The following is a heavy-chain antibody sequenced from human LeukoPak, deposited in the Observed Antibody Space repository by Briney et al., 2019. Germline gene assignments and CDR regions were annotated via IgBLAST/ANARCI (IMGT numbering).Heavy chain of an antibody. Sequence: ASVKVSCKASGYTFTNYGVSWVRQAPGQGLEWMGWINTYSGNSNYAQRIQGRVTMTRDTSTSTVYMELSSLRSEDTAVYYCARDPRTHYYDSSGPFDYWGQGTLVTVSS. CDR2: INTYSGNS. CDR3: ARDPRTHYYDSSGPFDY. J-gene: IGHJ4*02. V-gene: IGHV1-18*01. D-gene: IGHD3-22*01. CDR1: GYTFTNYG.